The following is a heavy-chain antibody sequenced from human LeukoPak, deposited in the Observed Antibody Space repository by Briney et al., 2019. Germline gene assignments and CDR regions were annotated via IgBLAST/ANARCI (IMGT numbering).Heavy chain of an antibody. CDR3: VRDLHAYIAPAGSFDS. CDR1: GFTFSNFA. D-gene: IGHD6-13*01. V-gene: IGHV3-30-3*01. J-gene: IGHJ4*02. CDR2: ISYDGSYK. Sequence: GGSLRLSCAASGFTFSNFAIHWVRQAPGKGLEWVALISYDGSYKYYADSLKGRFTISRDNSKSTLYLQMNSLRAEDTAVYYCVRDLHAYIAPAGSFDSWGQGTLVTVSS.